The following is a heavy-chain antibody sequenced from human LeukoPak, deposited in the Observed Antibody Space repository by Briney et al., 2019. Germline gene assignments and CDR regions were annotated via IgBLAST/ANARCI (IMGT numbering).Heavy chain of an antibody. D-gene: IGHD3-22*01. J-gene: IGHJ4*02. CDR3: ATAERDYYDSSGPFDY. Sequence: ASVKVSCKVSGYTLTELSMHWVRQAPGKGLEWMGGFDPEDGETIYAQKFQGRVTMTEDTSTDTAYMELSSLRSEDTAVYYCATAERDYYDSSGPFDYWGQGTLVTVSS. V-gene: IGHV1-24*01. CDR1: GYTLTELS. CDR2: FDPEDGET.